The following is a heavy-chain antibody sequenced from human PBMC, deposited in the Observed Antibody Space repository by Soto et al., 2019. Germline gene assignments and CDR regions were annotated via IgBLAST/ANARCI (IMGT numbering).Heavy chain of an antibody. V-gene: IGHV1-69*12. CDR1: GGTFSNYA. J-gene: IGHJ1*01. Sequence: QVQLVQSGAEVKKPGSSVKVSCKASGGTFSNYALDWVRQAPGQGPEWMGGIIPIFGTVRHAQNFQGRVTITADESTATAYVELSSLRYEDTAMYYCATGGERDYYDQSGCRWGQGTLVTVSS. D-gene: IGHD3-22*01. CDR3: ATGGERDYYDQSGCR. CDR2: IIPIFGTV.